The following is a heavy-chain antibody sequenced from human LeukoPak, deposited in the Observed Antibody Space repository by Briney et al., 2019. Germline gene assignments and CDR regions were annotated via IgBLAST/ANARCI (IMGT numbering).Heavy chain of an antibody. D-gene: IGHD3-16*01. CDR1: GYTFTSYG. CDR2: IKQDGSEK. V-gene: IGHV3-7*01. J-gene: IGHJ4*02. CDR3: AREAMITFGGVTT. Sequence: ASVKVSCKASGYTFTSYGISWVRQAPGKGLEWVANIKQDGSEKYYVDSVKGRFTISRDNAKNSLYLQMNSLRAEDTAVYYCAREAMITFGGVTTWGQGTLVTVSS.